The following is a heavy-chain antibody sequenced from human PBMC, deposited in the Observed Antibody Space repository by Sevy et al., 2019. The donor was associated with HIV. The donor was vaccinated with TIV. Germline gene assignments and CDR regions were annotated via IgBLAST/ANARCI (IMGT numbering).Heavy chain of an antibody. Sequence: GGSLRLSCAASGFTFNICGMAWVRQAPGKGLEWVAIIWYDGSNKKYADSVKGRFSISRDNSKNTLYLQMNSLRAEDTAVYYCAREGIAVAGIGYYFDYWGQGTLVTVSS. CDR1: GFTFNICG. D-gene: IGHD6-19*01. J-gene: IGHJ4*02. V-gene: IGHV3-33*08. CDR3: AREGIAVAGIGYYFDY. CDR2: IWYDGSNK.